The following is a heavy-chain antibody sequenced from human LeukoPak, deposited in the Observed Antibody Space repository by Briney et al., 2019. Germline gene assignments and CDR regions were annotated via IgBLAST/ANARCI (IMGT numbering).Heavy chain of an antibody. J-gene: IGHJ4*02. V-gene: IGHV4-34*01. CDR2: INHSGST. Sequence: SETLSLTCAVYGGSFSGYYWSWIRQPPGKGLEWIGEINHSGSTNYNPSLKSRVTISVDTSKNQFSLKLSSVTAADTAVYYCARGQGDFWSGNYLTFDYWGQGTLVTVSS. D-gene: IGHD3-3*01. CDR3: ARGQGDFWSGNYLTFDY. CDR1: GGSFSGYY.